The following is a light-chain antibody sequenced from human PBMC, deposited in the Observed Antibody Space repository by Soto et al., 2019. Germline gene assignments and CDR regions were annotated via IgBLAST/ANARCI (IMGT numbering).Light chain of an antibody. CDR2: GAS. V-gene: IGKV3-20*01. CDR3: QQYNRPPIT. Sequence: EVVLTQSPGTLSLSPWERATLSCRATQTLSRSWLAWYQHKAGQAPRLLVSGASRRATGIPDRFSGGGAGTDFTLTISRLEPEDSALYYCQQYNRPPITFGQGTRLENK. J-gene: IGKJ5*01. CDR1: QTLSRSW.